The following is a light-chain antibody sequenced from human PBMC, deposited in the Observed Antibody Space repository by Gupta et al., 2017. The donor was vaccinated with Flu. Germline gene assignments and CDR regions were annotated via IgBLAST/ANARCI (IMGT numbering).Light chain of an antibody. V-gene: IGLV2-11*01. CDR2: DVN. CDR3: CACAGADTLV. CDR1: SSDIGYYDY. Sequence: QSALTQPRSVSGSPGQSVTIPFTGTSSDIGYYDYVSWFQQHPGNATNLLIYDVNKRSSGTPARFSGSKAGNTASLTISGREADDEADYHGCACAGADTLVFGRGTKLTVL. J-gene: IGLJ2*01.